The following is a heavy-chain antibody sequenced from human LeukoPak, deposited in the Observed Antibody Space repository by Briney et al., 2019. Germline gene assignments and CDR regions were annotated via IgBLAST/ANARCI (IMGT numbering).Heavy chain of an antibody. CDR2: ISSSGSTI. D-gene: IGHD1-26*01. V-gene: IGHV3-11*01. J-gene: IGHJ2*01. CDR1: GFTFSDYY. Sequence: GGSLRLSCAASGFTFSDYYMSWIRQAPGKGLEWVSYISSSGSTIYYADSVKGRFTISRDNAKNSLYLQMNSPRAEDTAVYYCAREDWSSGSYYSWYFDLWGRGTLVTVSS. CDR3: AREDWSSGSYYSWYFDL.